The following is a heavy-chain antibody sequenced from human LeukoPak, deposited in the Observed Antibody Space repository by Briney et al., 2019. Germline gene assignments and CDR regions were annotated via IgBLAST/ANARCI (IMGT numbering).Heavy chain of an antibody. CDR2: IYPGDSDT. V-gene: IGHV5-51*01. Sequence: KAGESLKISCKGSGYSFTSYWIGWVRQMPGKGLEWMGIIYPGDSDTRYSPSFQGQVTISADKSISTAYLQWSSLKASDTAMYYCARRYYYGSGTGDSFDYWGQGTLVTVSS. J-gene: IGHJ4*02. D-gene: IGHD3-10*01. CDR1: GYSFTSYW. CDR3: ARRYYYGSGTGDSFDY.